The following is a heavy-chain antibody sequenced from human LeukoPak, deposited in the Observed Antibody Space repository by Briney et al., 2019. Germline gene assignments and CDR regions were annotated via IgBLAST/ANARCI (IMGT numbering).Heavy chain of an antibody. CDR2: ISSSSSTI. CDR3: ARDDTYYDFWSGYPS. V-gene: IGHV3-48*01. J-gene: IGHJ4*02. Sequence: GGSLRLSCAASGFTFSSYSMNWVRQAPGKGLEWVSYISSSSSTIYYADSVKGRFTISRDNAKNSLYLQMNSLRAEDTAVYYCARDDTYYDFWSGYPSWGQGTLVTVSS. D-gene: IGHD3-3*01. CDR1: GFTFSSYS.